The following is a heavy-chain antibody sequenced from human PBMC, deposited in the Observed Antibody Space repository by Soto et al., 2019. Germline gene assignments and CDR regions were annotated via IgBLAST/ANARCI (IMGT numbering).Heavy chain of an antibody. D-gene: IGHD3-22*01. J-gene: IGHJ4*02. CDR1: GFTFTSSA. Sequence: GASVKVSCKASGFTFTSSAVQWVRQARGQRLEWIGWIVVGSGNTNYAQKFQERVTITRDMSTSTAYMELSSLRSEDTAVYYCAAQLLGHDSSGSPELEFDYWGQGTLVTVSS. V-gene: IGHV1-58*01. CDR2: IVVGSGNT. CDR3: AAQLLGHDSSGSPELEFDY.